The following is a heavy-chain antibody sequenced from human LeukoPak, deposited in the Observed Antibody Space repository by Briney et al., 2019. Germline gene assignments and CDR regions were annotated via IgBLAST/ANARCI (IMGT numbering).Heavy chain of an antibody. J-gene: IGHJ4*02. CDR3: ASPAGKRLGWFGELLTFDY. V-gene: IGHV1-69*13. CDR1: GGTFSSYA. CDR2: IIPIFGTA. Sequence: ASVKVSCKASGGTFSSYAISWVRQAPGQGLEWMGGIIPIFGTANYAQKFQGRVTITADESTSTAYMELSSLRSEDTAVYYCASPAGKRLGWFGELLTFDYWGQGTPVTVSP. D-gene: IGHD3-10*01.